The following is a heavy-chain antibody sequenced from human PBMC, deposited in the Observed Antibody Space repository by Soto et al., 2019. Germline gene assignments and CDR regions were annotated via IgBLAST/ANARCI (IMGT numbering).Heavy chain of an antibody. J-gene: IGHJ6*02. CDR1: GFTFSSYG. V-gene: IGHV3-33*01. CDR2: LWFDGSNK. Sequence: QVQLVESGGGVVQPGRSLRLSCAASGFTFSSYGMHWVRQAPGKGLEWVAVLWFDGSNKYYVDSVKGRFTISRDNSKNTLYRQMNSLRAEDTAVYYCARDRGYRDYDSPRYYYGMDVWGRGTTVTVSS. D-gene: IGHD5-12*01. CDR3: ARDRGYRDYDSPRYYYGMDV.